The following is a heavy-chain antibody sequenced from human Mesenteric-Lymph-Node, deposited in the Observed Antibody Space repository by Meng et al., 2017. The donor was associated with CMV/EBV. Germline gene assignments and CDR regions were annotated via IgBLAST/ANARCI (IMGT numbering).Heavy chain of an antibody. CDR3: TRPGGWLQYDFDY. D-gene: IGHD5-24*01. V-gene: IGHV3-73*01. CDR1: GFTFSGSA. J-gene: IGHJ4*02. Sequence: GGSLRLSCAASGFTFSGSAMHWVRQASGKGLEWVGRIRSKANSYATAYAASVKGRFTISRDDSKNTADLQMNSLKTEDTAVYYCTRPGGWLQYDFDYWGQGTLVTVSS. CDR2: IRSKANSYAT.